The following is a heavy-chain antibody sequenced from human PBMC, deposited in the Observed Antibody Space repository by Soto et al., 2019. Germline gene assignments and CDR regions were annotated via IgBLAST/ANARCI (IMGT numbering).Heavy chain of an antibody. D-gene: IGHD5-12*01. J-gene: IGHJ4*02. CDR1: GFSLTSSGVG. CDR3: ARRSRDGYVQLAFFDY. V-gene: IGHV2-5*02. Sequence: QITLKASGPTLVKPTQTLTLTCTFSGFSLTSSGVGVGWIRQPPGKALEWLALIYWDDYKIYTPSLKTRLTITKDTSKNQVVLAMTSMDPVDTATYYCARRSRDGYVQLAFFDYWGQGALVTGSS. CDR2: IYWDDYK.